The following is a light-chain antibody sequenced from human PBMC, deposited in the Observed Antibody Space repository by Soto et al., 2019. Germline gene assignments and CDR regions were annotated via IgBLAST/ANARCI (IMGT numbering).Light chain of an antibody. CDR2: AAS. Sequence: DILMTQSPSSLSASVGDTVSITCRASQSISSNLDWYQQKPGEAPKLLIYAASTLQSGVPSRFSGSGSVTDFTLTISSLQTEEFATYYCQQSYSTPRTFGQGTKLEIK. J-gene: IGKJ2*02. CDR3: QQSYSTPRT. V-gene: IGKV1-39*01. CDR1: QSISSN.